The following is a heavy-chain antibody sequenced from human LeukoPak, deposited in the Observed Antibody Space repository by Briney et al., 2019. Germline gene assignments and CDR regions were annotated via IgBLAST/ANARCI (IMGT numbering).Heavy chain of an antibody. V-gene: IGHV3-9*01. CDR2: INWKTGNG. CDR1: GFNFDDYA. J-gene: IGHJ2*01. D-gene: IGHD5-24*01. Sequence: SGRSLRLSCAVSGFNFDDYAMHWVRQAPGRGLEWVSGINWKTGNGIYADSVKGRFTISRDNAKNSLYLQMSSLRAGDTALYYCTRRAARWQFDLWGRGTLLTVSS. CDR3: TRRAARWQFDL.